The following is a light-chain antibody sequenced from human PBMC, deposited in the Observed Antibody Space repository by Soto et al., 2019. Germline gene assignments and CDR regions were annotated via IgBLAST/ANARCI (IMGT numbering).Light chain of an antibody. V-gene: IGKV3-15*01. CDR1: QSVYNN. CDR2: GAS. Sequence: EIMMTQSPATLSVSPGERATLSCRASQSVYNNLAWYQQKPGQAPRLLIYGASTRATGIPASFSGSGSGTEFTLTIRSLQSEDCAGYCCQQYNNRPPVTVGPGTKVDI. CDR3: QQYNNRPPVT. J-gene: IGKJ3*01.